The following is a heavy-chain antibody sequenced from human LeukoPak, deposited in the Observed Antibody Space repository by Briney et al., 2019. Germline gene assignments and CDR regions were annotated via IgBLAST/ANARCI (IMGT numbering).Heavy chain of an antibody. Sequence: ASVKVSCKTSGYTFIAYYMHWVRQAPGQGLEWMGWINPNSGVTKYAQRFQGRLTMTRDTSISTAYMELSSLRSDDTAVYYRARDLQEVPRPGRVDYWGQGTLVTVSS. J-gene: IGHJ4*02. CDR1: GYTFIAYY. D-gene: IGHD1-1*01. CDR2: INPNSGVT. CDR3: ARDLQEVPRPGRVDY. V-gene: IGHV1-2*02.